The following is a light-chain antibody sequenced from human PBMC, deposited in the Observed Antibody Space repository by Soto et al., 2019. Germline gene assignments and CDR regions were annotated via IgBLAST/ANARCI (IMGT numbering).Light chain of an antibody. CDR2: DTS. CDR3: QQFGSSVT. V-gene: IGKV3-20*01. Sequence: ESVLTQAPGTLSLSPGERAPLSCRASQSVSHNYLAWYQQKPGQAPRLLIYDTSSGATGIPDRFSGSGSGTDFTLTISRLEPEDFAVYYCQQFGSSVTFGQGTRLEIK. CDR1: QSVSHNY. J-gene: IGKJ5*01.